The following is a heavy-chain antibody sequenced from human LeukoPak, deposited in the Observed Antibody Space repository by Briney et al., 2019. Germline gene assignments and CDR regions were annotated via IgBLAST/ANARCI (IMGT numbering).Heavy chain of an antibody. CDR2: INPNSGGT. V-gene: IGHV1-2*02. CDR3: ARGYYDSSGPFDY. Sequence: ASVKVSCKASGYTFTSYYMHWVRQAPGQGLEWMGIINPNSGGTNYAQKFQGRVTMTRDTSISTAYMELSRLRSDDTAVYYCARGYYDSSGPFDYWGQGTLVTVSS. CDR1: GYTFTSYY. J-gene: IGHJ4*02. D-gene: IGHD3-22*01.